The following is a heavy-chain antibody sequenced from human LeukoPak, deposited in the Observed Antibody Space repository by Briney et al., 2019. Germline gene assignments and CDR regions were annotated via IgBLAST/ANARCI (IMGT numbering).Heavy chain of an antibody. CDR3: ARLAIRSTWYLDR. V-gene: IGHV4-4*09. D-gene: IGHD3-10*01. Sequence: SETLSLTCTVSGASISSYYWNWIRQSPGKGLEWIGCLYPSGSTNYNPSLKSRVSISVDTSKNQFSLNLNSVAAADTAVYYCARLAIRSTWYLDRWGRGTLVTVSS. CDR1: GASISSYY. J-gene: IGHJ2*01. CDR2: LYPSGST.